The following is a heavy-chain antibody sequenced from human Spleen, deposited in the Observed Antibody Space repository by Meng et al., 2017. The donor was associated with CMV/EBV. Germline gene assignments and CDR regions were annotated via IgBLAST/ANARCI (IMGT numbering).Heavy chain of an antibody. CDR2: IYSGGRNT. CDR3: ARVGDYDFWSGYYTWYFDL. CDR1: FSSYA. J-gene: IGHJ2*01. D-gene: IGHD3-3*01. Sequence: FSSYAVSWVRQAPGKGLEWVSVIYSGGRNTHYADSVKGRFTISRDDSKNTLYLQMNSLRAEDTAVYYCARVGDYDFWSGYYTWYFDLWGRGTLVTVSS. V-gene: IGHV3-23*03.